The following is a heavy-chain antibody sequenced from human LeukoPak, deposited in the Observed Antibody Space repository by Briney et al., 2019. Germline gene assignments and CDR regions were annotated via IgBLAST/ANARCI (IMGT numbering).Heavy chain of an antibody. CDR2: IYYSGST. CDR1: GGSISSYY. Sequence: KASETLSLTCTVSGGSISSYYWSWIRQPPGKGLEWIGYIYYSGSTNYNPSLKSRVTISVDTSKNQFSLKLSSVTAADTAVYYCARARRYGSSWGFDPWGQGTLVTVPS. J-gene: IGHJ5*02. V-gene: IGHV4-59*01. D-gene: IGHD3-10*01. CDR3: ARARRYGSSWGFDP.